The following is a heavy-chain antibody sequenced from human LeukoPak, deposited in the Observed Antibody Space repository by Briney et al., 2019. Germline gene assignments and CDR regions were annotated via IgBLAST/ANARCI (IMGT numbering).Heavy chain of an antibody. CDR3: ARGRGYCSSTSCYTEGYYFDY. CDR2: INHSGST. J-gene: IGHJ4*02. CDR1: GGSFSGYY. Sequence: SETLSLTCAVYGGSFSGYYWSWIRQPPGKGLEWIGEINHSGSTNYNPSLKSRVPISVDTSKNQFSLKLSSVTAADTAVYYCARGRGYCSSTSCYTEGYYFDYWGQGTLVTVSS. V-gene: IGHV4-34*01. D-gene: IGHD2-2*02.